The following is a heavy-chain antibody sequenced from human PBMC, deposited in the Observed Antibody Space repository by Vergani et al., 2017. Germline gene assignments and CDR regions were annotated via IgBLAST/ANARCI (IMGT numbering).Heavy chain of an antibody. CDR3: AREYSRYYFDY. CDR1: GGSISSYY. V-gene: IGHV4-59*01. Sequence: QVQLQESGPGLVKPSETLSLTCTVSGGSISSYYWSWIRQPPGKGLEWIGYIYYSGSTNYNPSLKSRVTISVDTSKNQFSLKLSSVTAADTAVYYCAREYSRYYFDYWGQGTLVTVSS. D-gene: IGHD6-13*01. CDR2: IYYSGST. J-gene: IGHJ4*02.